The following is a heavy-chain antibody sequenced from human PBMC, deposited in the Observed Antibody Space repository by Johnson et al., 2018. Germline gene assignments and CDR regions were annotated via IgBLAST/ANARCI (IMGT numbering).Heavy chain of an antibody. Sequence: QVQLVQSGGGVVQPGRSLRLSCAASGFTFSSYGMHWVRQAPGTGLEWVAVISYDGSNKYYADAVKCRFTISRDNSKNTLYRQMNSLRAEDTAVYYCAKPWGSMDVWGQGTTVTVSS. D-gene: IGHD3-16*01. J-gene: IGHJ6*02. CDR3: AKPWGSMDV. V-gene: IGHV3-30*18. CDR2: ISYDGSNK. CDR1: GFTFSSYG.